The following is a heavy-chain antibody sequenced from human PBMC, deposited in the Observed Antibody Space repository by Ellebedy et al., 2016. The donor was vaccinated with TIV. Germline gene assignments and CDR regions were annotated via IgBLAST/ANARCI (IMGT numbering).Heavy chain of an antibody. CDR1: GFTFSAHY. D-gene: IGHD2-21*02. V-gene: IGHV3-72*01. J-gene: IGHJ4*02. CDR3: ARVGPYCGDDCYSDYFDY. CDR2: IRNKDLRYTK. Sequence: PGGSLRLSCAASGFTFSAHYMDWVRQAPGKGLEWVGRIRNKDLRYTKEYAASVKGRFTISRDDSSKSLYLQMNSLKTEDTAVYYCARVGPYCGDDCYSDYFDYWGQGTLVTVSS.